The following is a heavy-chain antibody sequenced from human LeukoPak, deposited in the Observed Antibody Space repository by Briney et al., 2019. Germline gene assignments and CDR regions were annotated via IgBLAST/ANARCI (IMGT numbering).Heavy chain of an antibody. CDR1: GFTFSSYA. J-gene: IGHJ4*02. CDR2: ISGSGGST. CDR3: AKALVADFFDY. V-gene: IGHV3-23*01. Sequence: GGSLRLSCAASGFTFSSYAMSWVRQATGKGLEWVSGISGSGGSTYYADSVKGRFTISRDNSKNTLCLQMNSLRAEDTAVYYCAKALVADFFDYWGQGTLVTVSS. D-gene: IGHD5-12*01.